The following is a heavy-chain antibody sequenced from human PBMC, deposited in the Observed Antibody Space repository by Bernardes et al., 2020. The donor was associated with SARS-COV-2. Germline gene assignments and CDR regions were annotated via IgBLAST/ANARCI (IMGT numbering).Heavy chain of an antibody. CDR2: IYSGGST. CDR1: GFTVSSNY. D-gene: IGHD3-22*01. V-gene: IGHV3-53*04. J-gene: IGHJ4*02. CDR3: ALTTYYYDSSGYFY. Sequence: GGSLRLSCAASGFTVSSNYMSWVRQAPGKGLEWVSVIYSGGSTYYADSVKGRFTIPRHNSKNTLYLQMNSLRAEDTAVYYCALTTYYYDSSGYFYWGQGTLVTVSS.